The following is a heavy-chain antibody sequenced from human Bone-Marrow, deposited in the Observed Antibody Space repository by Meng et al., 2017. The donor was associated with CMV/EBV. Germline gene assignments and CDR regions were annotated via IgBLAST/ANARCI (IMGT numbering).Heavy chain of an antibody. CDR3: ARSYPGGNYYYYGMDV. J-gene: IGHJ6*02. Sequence: SVKVSCKASGFTFSRPAVQWIRQARGQRLEWMGWIIFGSGNTKYAQKFQGRVTITADKSTSTAYMELSSLRSEDTAVYYCARSYPGGNYYYYGMDVWGQGTTVTVSS. CDR1: GFTFSRPA. V-gene: IGHV1-58*01. CDR2: IIFGSGNT. D-gene: IGHD2-2*02.